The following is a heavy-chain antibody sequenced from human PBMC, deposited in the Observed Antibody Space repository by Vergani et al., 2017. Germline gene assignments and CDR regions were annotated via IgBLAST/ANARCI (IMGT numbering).Heavy chain of an antibody. CDR2: ISWNSGNI. Sequence: EVQLVESGGGLVQPGRSLRLSCAASGFTFDDYAMHWARQAPGKGLEWVSGISWNSGNIGYADSVKGRFTISRDNAKNSLYLQMNSLRAEDTALYYCAKDAGYYYYYGMDVWGQGTTVTVSS. CDR1: GFTFDDYA. V-gene: IGHV3-9*01. J-gene: IGHJ6*02. CDR3: AKDAGYYYYYGMDV.